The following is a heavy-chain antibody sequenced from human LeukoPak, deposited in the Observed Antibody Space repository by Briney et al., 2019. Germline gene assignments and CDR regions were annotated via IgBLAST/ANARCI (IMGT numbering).Heavy chain of an antibody. D-gene: IGHD3-22*01. CDR2: IYPGDSDT. V-gene: IGHV5-51*01. Sequence: GESLKISCKGSGYSFTSYWIGWVRQMPGKGLEWMGIIYPGDSDTRYSPSFQGQVTISADKSISTAYLQWSSLKASDTAMYYCARLEYYYDSSGYYLGPHWGQGTLVTVSS. CDR3: ARLEYYYDSSGYYLGPH. CDR1: GYSFTSYW. J-gene: IGHJ4*02.